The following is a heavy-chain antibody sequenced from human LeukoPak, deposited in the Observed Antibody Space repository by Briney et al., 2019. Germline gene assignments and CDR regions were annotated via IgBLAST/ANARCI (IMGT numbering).Heavy chain of an antibody. D-gene: IGHD1-26*01. J-gene: IGHJ4*02. CDR3: ARGAIVRANFHY. V-gene: IGHV3-74*01. CDR1: GFTFGRYW. Sequence: GGSLRLSCAYSGFTFGRYWMHWVRQAPGKGLVWVSHITTDGSGTSYADSVKGRLTISRDNAKNTLYLQMNSLRAEDTAVYYCARGAIVRANFHYWGQGTLVTVSS. CDR2: ITTDGSGT.